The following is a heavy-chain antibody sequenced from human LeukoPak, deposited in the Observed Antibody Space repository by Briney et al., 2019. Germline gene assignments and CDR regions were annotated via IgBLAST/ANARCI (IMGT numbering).Heavy chain of an antibody. J-gene: IGHJ4*02. V-gene: IGHV1-2*02. CDR3: ARGAYYSGSGNSYYFDY. D-gene: IGHD3-10*01. CDR1: GYTFTNYG. Sequence: ASVKVSCKASGYTFTNYGISWVRQAPGQGLEWMGWINPNTGVTDFAQKFQGRVTMTRDTSISTAYMDLVSLSSDDTAVYYCARGAYYSGSGNSYYFDYWGQGTLVTVSS. CDR2: INPNTGVT.